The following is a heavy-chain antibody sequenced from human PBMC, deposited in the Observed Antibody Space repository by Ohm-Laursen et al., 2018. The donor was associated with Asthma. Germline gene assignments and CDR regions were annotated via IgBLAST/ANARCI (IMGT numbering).Heavy chain of an antibody. Sequence: SLRLSCTASGFTFSSYGMHWVRQAPGKGLEWVAVISYDGSNKYYADSVKGRFTISRDNSKNTLYLQMNSLRAEDTAVYYCAKVTEFKDIVATTPYYYYYYGMDVWGQGTTVTVSS. D-gene: IGHD5-12*01. J-gene: IGHJ6*02. CDR1: GFTFSSYG. CDR2: ISYDGSNK. V-gene: IGHV3-30*18. CDR3: AKVTEFKDIVATTPYYYYYYGMDV.